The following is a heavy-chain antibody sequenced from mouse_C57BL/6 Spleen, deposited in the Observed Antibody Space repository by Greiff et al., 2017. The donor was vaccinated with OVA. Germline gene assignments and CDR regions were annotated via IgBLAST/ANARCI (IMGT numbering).Heavy chain of an antibody. CDR1: GYTFTSYG. Sequence: VQLQQSGAELARPGASVKLSCKASGYTFTSYGISWVKQRTGQGLEWIGEIYPRSGNTYYNEKFKGKATLTADKSSSTAYMELRSLTSEDSAVYFCARHITTVVHWYFDVWGTGTTVTVSS. D-gene: IGHD1-1*01. CDR3: ARHITTVVHWYFDV. J-gene: IGHJ1*03. V-gene: IGHV1-81*01. CDR2: IYPRSGNT.